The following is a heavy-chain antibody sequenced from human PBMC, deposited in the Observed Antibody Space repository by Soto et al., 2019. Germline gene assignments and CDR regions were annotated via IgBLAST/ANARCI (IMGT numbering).Heavy chain of an antibody. Sequence: SVKVSCKASGGIFSSYAISWVRQAPGQGLEWMGGIIPIFGPANYAQKFQGRVTITADESTSTAYMYLSSLRSEDTAVYYCARGGYSGYDYNYYYYGMDVWGQGTTVTSP. J-gene: IGHJ6*02. CDR1: GGIFSSYA. CDR2: IIPIFGPA. D-gene: IGHD5-12*01. CDR3: ARGGYSGYDYNYYYYGMDV. V-gene: IGHV1-69*13.